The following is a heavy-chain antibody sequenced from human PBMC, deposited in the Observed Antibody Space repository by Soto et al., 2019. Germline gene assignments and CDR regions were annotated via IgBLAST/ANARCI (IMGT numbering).Heavy chain of an antibody. D-gene: IGHD3-10*01. Sequence: EVQLVESGGGLIQPGGSLRLSCAVSGFTVSNNYMSWVRQAPGKGLEGVSVIYSGGYTAYGDSVKGRFTISRDNSKNISYLKENSLGAAHSAVYYWATNPGGGGYWGQGTLVTVSS. CDR1: GFTVSNNY. CDR2: IYSGGYT. J-gene: IGHJ4*02. CDR3: ATNPGGGGY. V-gene: IGHV3-53*01.